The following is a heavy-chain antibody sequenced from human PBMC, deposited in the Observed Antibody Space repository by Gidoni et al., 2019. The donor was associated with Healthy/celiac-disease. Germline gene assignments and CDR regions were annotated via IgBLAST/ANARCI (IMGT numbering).Heavy chain of an antibody. CDR3: ARGANYYGSGSLNYYYYGMDV. V-gene: IGHV3-33*01. D-gene: IGHD3-10*01. J-gene: IGHJ6*02. Sequence: QVQLVESGGGVVQPGRSLRLSCAASGFTFSSYGVHWVRQAPGKGLEWVAVIWYDGSNKYYADSVKGRFTISRDNSKNTLYLQMNSLRAEDTAVYYCARGANYYGSGSLNYYYYGMDVWGQGTTVTVSS. CDR2: IWYDGSNK. CDR1: GFTFSSYG.